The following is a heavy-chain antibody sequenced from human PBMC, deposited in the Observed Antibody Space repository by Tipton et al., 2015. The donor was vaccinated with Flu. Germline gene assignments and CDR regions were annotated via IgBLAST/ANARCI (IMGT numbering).Heavy chain of an antibody. CDR2: IIPILAIT. J-gene: IGHJ4*02. D-gene: IGHD3-10*01. V-gene: IGHV1-69*01. CDR3: ASLYYYGSGSYSQFDY. CDR1: GGTFSNYA. Sequence: LVQSGAEVKKPGSSVKVSCKASGGTFSNYAFSWVRQAPGQGLEWMGGIIPILAITNYAQNFQDRVTITADESTSTAYMEVSSLRSEDTAMYYCASLYYYGSGSYSQFDYWGQGTLVTVSS.